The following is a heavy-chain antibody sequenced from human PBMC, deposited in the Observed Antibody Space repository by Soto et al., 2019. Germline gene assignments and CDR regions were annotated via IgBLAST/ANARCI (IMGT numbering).Heavy chain of an antibody. J-gene: IGHJ4*02. CDR3: ASRPYYYDSSGSTVDY. D-gene: IGHD3-22*01. CDR1: GFKFIGLA. V-gene: IGHV3-23*01. Sequence: GRPMRLSKAAFGFKFIGLAMRRVLKAQGKGLEWVSAISGSGGSTYYADSVKGRFTISRDNSKNTLYLQMNSLRAEDTAVYYCASRPYYYDSSGSTVDYWGQGTLVTVSS. CDR2: ISGSGGST.